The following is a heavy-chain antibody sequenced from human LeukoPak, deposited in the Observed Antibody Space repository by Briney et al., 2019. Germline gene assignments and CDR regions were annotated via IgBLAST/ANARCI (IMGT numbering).Heavy chain of an antibody. Sequence: GGSLRLSCAASGFTFSSYSMNWVRQAPGKGLEWVSYIRSSGSPIYYADSVRGRFTISRDNAKNSLYLQMNSLRAEDTAVYYCAREVPTGQAFNIWGQGTMVTVSS. J-gene: IGHJ3*02. CDR1: GFTFSSYS. V-gene: IGHV3-48*01. D-gene: IGHD4-17*01. CDR3: AREVPTGQAFNI. CDR2: IRSSGSPI.